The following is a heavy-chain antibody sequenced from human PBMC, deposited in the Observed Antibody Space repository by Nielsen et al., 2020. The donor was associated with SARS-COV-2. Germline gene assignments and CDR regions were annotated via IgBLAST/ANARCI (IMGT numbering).Heavy chain of an antibody. CDR1: GFTVSSNY. CDR3: ARDTWASGRALFDN. V-gene: IGHV3-53*01. CDR2: IYSGGST. J-gene: IGHJ4*02. Sequence: GGSLRLSCAASGFTVSSNYMSWVRQAPGKGLEWVSVIYSGGSTYYADSVKGRFTISRDNAQKSVYLQMSSLRADDTAVYYCARDTWASGRALFDNWGQGTLVTVSS. D-gene: IGHD3-10*01.